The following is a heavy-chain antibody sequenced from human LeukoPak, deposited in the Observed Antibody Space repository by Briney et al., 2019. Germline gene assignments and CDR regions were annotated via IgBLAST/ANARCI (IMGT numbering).Heavy chain of an antibody. J-gene: IGHJ5*02. CDR2: MIGTGDT. D-gene: IGHD5-24*01. CDR3: AKDMHYNDGRWEFDP. Sequence: PGGSLRLSCVASGFNFGNFAVTWFRQAPGKGLEWVSGMIGTGDTYYADSVKGRFTMFRDYSRTTLYLQMNNLIFEDTAIYYCAKDMHYNDGRWEFDPWGQGALVTVSS. CDR1: GFNFGNFA. V-gene: IGHV3-23*01.